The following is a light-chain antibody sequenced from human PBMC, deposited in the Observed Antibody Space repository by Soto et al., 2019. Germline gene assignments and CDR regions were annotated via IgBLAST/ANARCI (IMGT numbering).Light chain of an antibody. CDR1: SSDIGGYDY. J-gene: IGLJ1*01. V-gene: IGLV2-11*01. CDR2: DVS. Sequence: QSALTQPRSVSGSPGQSVTISCTGTSSDIGGYDYVSWYQQHPDKAPKLMISDVSKRPSGVPDRFSGSKSGNTASLTISGLRAEDEADYYCCSYAGNYYVFGTGSKVTVL. CDR3: CSYAGNYYV.